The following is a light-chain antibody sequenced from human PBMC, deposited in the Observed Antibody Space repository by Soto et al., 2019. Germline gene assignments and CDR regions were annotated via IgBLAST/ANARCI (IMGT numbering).Light chain of an antibody. Sequence: QSVLTQPPSASGTPGQRVTISCSGSRSNIGSNAVTWYQRLPGTAPKLLIYSDNQRPSGVPDRISGSRAGTSASLAISGLQSEDEADYYCAAWDDSLNGNYVFGTGTKVTAL. V-gene: IGLV1-44*01. CDR2: SDN. CDR1: RSNIGSNA. J-gene: IGLJ1*01. CDR3: AAWDDSLNGNYV.